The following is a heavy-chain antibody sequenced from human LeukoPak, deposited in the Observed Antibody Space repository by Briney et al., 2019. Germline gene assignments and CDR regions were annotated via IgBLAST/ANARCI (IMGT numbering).Heavy chain of an antibody. CDR3: ARDFSTSYFDY. CDR1: GFIFSDYY. D-gene: IGHD6-6*01. CDR2: ISSSSSTI. J-gene: IGHJ4*02. Sequence: GGSLRLSCAASGFIFSDYYMGWIRQAPGKGLGWVSYISSSSSTIYYADSVKGRFTISRDNAKNTLYLQMNSLRAEDTAVYYCARDFSTSYFDYWGQGTLVTVSS. V-gene: IGHV3-11*04.